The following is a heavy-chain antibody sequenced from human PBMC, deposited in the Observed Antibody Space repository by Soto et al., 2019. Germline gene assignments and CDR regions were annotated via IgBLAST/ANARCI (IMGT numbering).Heavy chain of an antibody. CDR3: AAYSRGDSPH. CDR1: GFTFSDYY. CDR2: ISGSGHTI. V-gene: IGHV3-11*01. D-gene: IGHD2-21*01. J-gene: IGHJ4*02. Sequence: QVQLVESGGGLVKPGGSLRLSCAASGFTFSDYYMSWIRQAPGKGLEWVSYISGSGHTIYHADSVKGRFTISRDNAKNALYLQMKSLRVEDTAVYYCAAYSRGDSPHWGQGTLVTVSS.